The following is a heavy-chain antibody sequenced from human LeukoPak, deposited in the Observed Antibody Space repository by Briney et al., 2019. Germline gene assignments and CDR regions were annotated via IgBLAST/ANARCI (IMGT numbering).Heavy chain of an antibody. CDR2: IKKDETEI. J-gene: IGHJ5*02. Sequence: GGSLRLSSTASGFSFRNTWMSWVRQAPGKGLEWVANIKKDETEIYYADSVKGRFTISRDNAKRSLYLQMNVLRVEDTAVYYCATLNWDDGEVSGFDHWGQGIMVTVSS. V-gene: IGHV3-7*01. CDR3: ATLNWDDGEVSGFDH. D-gene: IGHD1-26*01. CDR1: GFSFRNTW.